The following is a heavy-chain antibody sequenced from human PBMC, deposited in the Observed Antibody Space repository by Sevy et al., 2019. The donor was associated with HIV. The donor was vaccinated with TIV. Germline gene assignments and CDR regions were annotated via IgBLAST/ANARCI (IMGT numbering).Heavy chain of an antibody. V-gene: IGHV5-51*01. J-gene: IGHJ4*02. Sequence: GESLKISCKGSGYSFANYWIGCVRQMPGKGLEWMGIISPRDSDTRYSPSFQGQVTISAVKSITTAYLQWSSLKASDTAMYYCARQPAGGEDYFDYWGQGTLVTFSS. CDR1: GYSFANYW. D-gene: IGHD3-10*01. CDR2: ISPRDSDT. CDR3: ARQPAGGEDYFDY.